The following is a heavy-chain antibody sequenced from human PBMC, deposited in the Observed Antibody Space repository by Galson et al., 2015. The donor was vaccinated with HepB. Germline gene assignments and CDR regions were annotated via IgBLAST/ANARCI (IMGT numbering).Heavy chain of an antibody. V-gene: IGHV4-31*03. CDR3: ARVRGIAVSMDY. Sequence: QVQLQESGPGLVKPSETLSLTCTVSGGSISSGGYYWSWIRQHPGKGLEWIGYIYYSGSTYNNPSLKSRVTISVDTSKNQFSLKLSSVTAADTAVYYCARVRGIAVSMDYWGQGTLVTVSS. CDR1: GGSISSGGYY. J-gene: IGHJ4*02. D-gene: IGHD6-19*01. CDR2: IYYSGST.